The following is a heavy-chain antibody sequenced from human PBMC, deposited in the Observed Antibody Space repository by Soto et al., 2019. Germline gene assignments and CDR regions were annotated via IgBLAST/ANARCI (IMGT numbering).Heavy chain of an antibody. Sequence: QMQLVESGGGLVKPGGSLRLSCVGSGFTFSDFYMTWIRQTPEKGLEWISYMSGSGHGIYYEDSMRGRFTISRDNAKESLYLQMDSLRAEDTARYYCARGSWRYPVPIHFDLWGHGTLVTVSS. CDR1: GFTFSDFY. CDR2: MSGSGHGI. J-gene: IGHJ2*01. V-gene: IGHV3-11*01. CDR3: ARGSWRYPVPIHFDL. D-gene: IGHD1-1*01.